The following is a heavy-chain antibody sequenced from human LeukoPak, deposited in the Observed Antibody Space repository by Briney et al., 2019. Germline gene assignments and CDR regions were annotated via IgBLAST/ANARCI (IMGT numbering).Heavy chain of an antibody. CDR1: GFTFSSYS. D-gene: IGHD3-3*01. V-gene: IGHV3-21*01. J-gene: IGHJ6*03. CDR3: ARAYYDFWSGYYKEVGYYCYYMDV. Sequence: GGSLRLSCAASGFTFSSYSMNWVRQAPGKGLEWVSSISSSSSYIYYADSVKGRFTISRDNAKNSLYLQMNSLRAEDTAVYYCARAYYDFWSGYYKEVGYYCYYMDVWGKGTTVTVSS. CDR2: ISSSSSYI.